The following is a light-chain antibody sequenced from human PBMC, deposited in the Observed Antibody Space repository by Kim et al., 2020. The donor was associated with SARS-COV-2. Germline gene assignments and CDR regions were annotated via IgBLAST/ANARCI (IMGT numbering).Light chain of an antibody. J-gene: IGKJ2*03. CDR1: QTVTNNY. CDR2: GAS. V-gene: IGKV3-20*01. Sequence: IVLTQSPGTLSLSPWERATLSCRASQTVTNNYLAWYQQKPGQAPRLLIYGASIRAVGVPDRFSGSGSGTDFTLTITRLEPEDFAVYYCQQFGNSPPYSFGQGTKLEI. CDR3: QQFGNSPPYS.